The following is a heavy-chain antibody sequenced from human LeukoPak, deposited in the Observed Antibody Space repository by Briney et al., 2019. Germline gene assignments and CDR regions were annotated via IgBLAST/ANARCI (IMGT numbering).Heavy chain of an antibody. D-gene: IGHD6-19*01. J-gene: IGHJ4*02. V-gene: IGHV3-30*18. CDR1: GFIFSTYG. Sequence: PGGSLRLSCAASGFIFSTYGFHWVRQAPGEGLEWVAVISYDGSDTYYADSVKGRFTISRDNSKNTVFLQMNSLRAEDTAVYYCAKARSSGWYESDYWGQGTMVTVSS. CDR3: AKARSSGWYESDY. CDR2: ISYDGSDT.